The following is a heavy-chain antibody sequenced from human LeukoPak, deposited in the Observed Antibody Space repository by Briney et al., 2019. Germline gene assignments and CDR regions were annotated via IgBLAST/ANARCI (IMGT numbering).Heavy chain of an antibody. V-gene: IGHV1-69*13. D-gene: IGHD6-13*01. J-gene: IGHJ5*02. CDR1: GYTFTSYG. Sequence: SVKVSCKASGYTFTSYGISWVRQAPGQGLEWMGGIIPISGTANYAQKFQGRVTITADESTSTAYMELSSLRSEDTAVYYCARDRQQPTNWFDPWGQGTLVTVSS. CDR2: IIPISGTA. CDR3: ARDRQQPTNWFDP.